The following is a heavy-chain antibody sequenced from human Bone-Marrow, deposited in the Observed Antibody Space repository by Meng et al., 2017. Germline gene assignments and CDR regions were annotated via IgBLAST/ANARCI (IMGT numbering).Heavy chain of an antibody. V-gene: IGHV4-59*01. D-gene: IGHD3-22*01. CDR1: GGSISSYY. CDR3: ARRVHDGSGHHYFDY. Sequence: QVQLQEAGPGLVKPSETLSLTCTVSGGSISSYYWSWIRQPPGKGLEWIGYIYYSGSTNYNPSLKSRVTISVDTSKNQFSLKLSSVTAADTAVYYCARRVHDGSGHHYFDYWGQGTLVTVSS. CDR2: IYYSGST. J-gene: IGHJ4*02.